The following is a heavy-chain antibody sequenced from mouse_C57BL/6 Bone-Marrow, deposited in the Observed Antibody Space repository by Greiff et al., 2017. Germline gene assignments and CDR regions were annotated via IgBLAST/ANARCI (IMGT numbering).Heavy chain of an antibody. CDR1: GYTFTDYN. D-gene: IGHD2-4*01. CDR3: ARPRITTYYFDY. Sequence: VQLQQSGPELVKPGASVKIPCKASGYTFTDYNMDWVKQSHGKSLEWIGDINPNNGGTIYNQKFKGKATLTVDKSSSTAYMELRSLTSEDTAVYYCARPRITTYYFDYWGQGTTLTVSS. J-gene: IGHJ2*01. V-gene: IGHV1-18*01. CDR2: INPNNGGT.